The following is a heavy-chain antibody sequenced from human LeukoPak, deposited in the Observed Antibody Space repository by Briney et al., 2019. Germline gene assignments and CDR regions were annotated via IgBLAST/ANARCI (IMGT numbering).Heavy chain of an antibody. CDR1: GGSFSGYY. J-gene: IGHJ5*02. Sequence: SETLSLTCAVYGGSFSGYYWSWIRQPPGKGLEWIGEINHSGSTNYNPSLKSRVTISVDTSKNQFSLKLSSVTAADTAVYCCARGPYEGWFDPWGQGTLVTVSS. CDR2: INHSGST. CDR3: ARGPYEGWFDP. V-gene: IGHV4-34*01. D-gene: IGHD3-22*01.